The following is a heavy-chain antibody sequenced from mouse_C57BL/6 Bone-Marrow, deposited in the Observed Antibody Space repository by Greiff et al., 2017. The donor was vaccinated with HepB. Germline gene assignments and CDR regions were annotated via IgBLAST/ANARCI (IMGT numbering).Heavy chain of an antibody. V-gene: IGHV1-63*01. CDR1: GYTFTNYW. CDR2: IYPGGGYT. CDR3: ARVEIPAWFAY. Sequence: QVQLQQSGAELVRPGTSVKMSCKASGYTFTNYWIGWAKQRPGHGLEWIGDIYPGGGYTNYNEKFKGKATLTADKSSSTAYMQFSSLTSEDSAIYYCARVEIPAWFAYWGQGTLVTVSA. J-gene: IGHJ3*01.